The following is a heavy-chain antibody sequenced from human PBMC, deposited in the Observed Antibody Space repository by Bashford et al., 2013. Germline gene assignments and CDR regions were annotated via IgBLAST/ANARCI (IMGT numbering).Heavy chain of an antibody. D-gene: IGHD6-19*01. CDR1: GYTFTSYG. V-gene: IGHV1-18*01. Sequence: ASVKVSCKASGYTFTSYGISWVRQAPGQGLEWMGWISAYNGNTNYAQKLQGRVTMTTDTSTSTAYMELRSLRSDDTAVYYCARVYTQPGIAVAETLDYWGQGTLVTVSS. J-gene: IGHJ4*02. CDR2: ISAYNGNT. CDR3: ARVYTQPGIAVAETLDY.